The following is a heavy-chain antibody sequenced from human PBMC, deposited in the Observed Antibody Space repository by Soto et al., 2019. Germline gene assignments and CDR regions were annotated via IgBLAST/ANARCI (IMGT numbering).Heavy chain of an antibody. CDR3: AKMTPYGGDYREAFAV. CDR2: VTGRSCNR. CDR1: GFTFNNFA. Sequence: EMQLLESGGGLQQPGGSRRLSCAASGFTFNNFAMGWVRQAPGKWLAWVAAVTGRSCNRYYADSVKGRFTVARNNFENTGYLQMDGLRGEDTAVYYCAKMTPYGGDYREAFAVWGQGTMVTVAS. V-gene: IGHV3-23*01. D-gene: IGHD4-17*01. J-gene: IGHJ3*01.